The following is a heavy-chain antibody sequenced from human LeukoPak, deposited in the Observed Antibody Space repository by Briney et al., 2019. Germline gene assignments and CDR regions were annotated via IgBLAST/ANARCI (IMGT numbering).Heavy chain of an antibody. Sequence: SETLSLTCTVSGASITSGSYHWSWIRQPAGKGLEWIGRIYTSGSTNYNPSLKSRVTISGDTSKNQFSLKLSSVTAADTAVYYCARERGPRYCTNGVCPAPYYYYYMDVWGKGTTVTVSS. V-gene: IGHV4-61*02. CDR1: GASITSGSYH. CDR2: IYTSGST. D-gene: IGHD2-8*01. CDR3: ARERGPRYCTNGVCPAPYYYYYMDV. J-gene: IGHJ6*03.